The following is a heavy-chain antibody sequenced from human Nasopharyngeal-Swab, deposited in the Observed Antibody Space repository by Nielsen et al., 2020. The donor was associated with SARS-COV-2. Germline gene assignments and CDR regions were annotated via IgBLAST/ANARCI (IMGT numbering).Heavy chain of an antibody. Sequence: SGPTLVKPTQTLTLTCTVSGFSLNTPGMCVNWIRQPPGQALEWLARIDWDDGKYYSTSLKTRLTVSKDTSNDQVVLTMADMDPVDTATYYCARIIGLAYEGGYFYYYMDVWGKGTTVTVSS. D-gene: IGHD5-12*01. CDR2: IDWDDGK. J-gene: IGHJ6*03. V-gene: IGHV2-70*11. CDR3: ARIIGLAYEGGYFYYYMDV. CDR1: GFSLNTPGMC.